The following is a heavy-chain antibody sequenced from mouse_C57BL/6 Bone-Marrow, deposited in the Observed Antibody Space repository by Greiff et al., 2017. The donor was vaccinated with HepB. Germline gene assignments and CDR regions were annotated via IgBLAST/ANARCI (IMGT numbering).Heavy chain of an antibody. Sequence: QVQLKQSGPELVKPGASVKISCKASGYAFSSSWMNWVKQRPGKGLEWIGRIYPGDGDTNYNGKFKGKATLTADKSSSTAYMQLSSLTSEDSAVYFCARSGGKYDYFDYWGQGTTLTVSS. V-gene: IGHV1-82*01. CDR2: IYPGDGDT. CDR1: GYAFSSSW. D-gene: IGHD2-1*01. J-gene: IGHJ2*01. CDR3: ARSGGKYDYFDY.